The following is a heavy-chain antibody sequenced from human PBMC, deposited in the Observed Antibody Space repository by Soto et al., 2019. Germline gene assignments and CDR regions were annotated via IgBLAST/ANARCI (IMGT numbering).Heavy chain of an antibody. Sequence: VQLQESGPGLVKPSETLSLTCTVSGGSISSYYWSWIRQPPGKGLEWIGYISYSGSTNYNPSLKSRVTISVDTSKHQFSLKLSSGTAADTAVYYCARVLTVTYYYYMNVWGKGTTFTVSS. D-gene: IGHD1-20*01. J-gene: IGHJ6*03. CDR3: ARVLTVTYYYYMNV. CDR1: GGSISSYY. V-gene: IGHV4-59*01. CDR2: ISYSGST.